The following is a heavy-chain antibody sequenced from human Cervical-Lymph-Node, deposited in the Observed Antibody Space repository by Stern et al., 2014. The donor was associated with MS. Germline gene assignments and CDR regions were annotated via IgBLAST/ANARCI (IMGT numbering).Heavy chain of an antibody. CDR1: GGSISSGTHY. Sequence: QVQLQESGPGLVKPSQTLSLTCTVSGGSISSGTHYWSWIRQHPGKGLEWIAFIQYSGNTYYTPSLKSRVSTSVDPSKNQFSLHLSSVTAADTAVYFCATEKVGDFYFDNWGQGTLVTVSS. D-gene: IGHD3-10*01. J-gene: IGHJ4*02. CDR2: IQYSGNT. V-gene: IGHV4-31*03. CDR3: ATEKVGDFYFDN.